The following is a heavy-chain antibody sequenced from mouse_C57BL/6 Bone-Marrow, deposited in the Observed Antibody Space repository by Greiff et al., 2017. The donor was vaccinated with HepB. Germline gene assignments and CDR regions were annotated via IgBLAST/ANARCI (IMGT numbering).Heavy chain of an antibody. Sequence: EVQGVESGGGLVQPGGSLKLSCAASGFTFSDYGMAWVRQAPRKGPEWVAFISNLAYSIYYADTVTGRFTISRENAKNTLYLEMSSLRSEDTAMYYCARHGGLRLAMDYWGQGTSVTVSS. CDR1: GFTFSDYG. CDR2: ISNLAYSI. D-gene: IGHD2-2*01. J-gene: IGHJ4*01. CDR3: ARHGGLRLAMDY. V-gene: IGHV5-15*01.